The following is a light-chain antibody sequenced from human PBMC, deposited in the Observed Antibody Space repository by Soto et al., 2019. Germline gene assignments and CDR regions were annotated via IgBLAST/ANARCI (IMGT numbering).Light chain of an antibody. Sequence: IQLTQSPSSLSASVGDRVTITCRASQDISSYLGWYQQKPGKALKLLIYAASTLQSGVPSRFSGSGSGTDFTLTINSLQPEDFATYFCQQLNNYPSTFGGGTKVEIK. CDR3: QQLNNYPST. V-gene: IGKV1-9*01. J-gene: IGKJ4*01. CDR2: AAS. CDR1: QDISSY.